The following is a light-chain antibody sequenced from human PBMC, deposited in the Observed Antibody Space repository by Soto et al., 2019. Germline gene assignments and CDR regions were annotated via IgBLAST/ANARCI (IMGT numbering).Light chain of an antibody. CDR3: QQYYNTPPT. CDR1: QSVSSSY. Sequence: EIVLTQSPGTLSLSPGERATLSCRASQSVSSSYLAWYQQKPGQAPRLLIYGASSRATGIPDRFSGSGSGTDFTLTISSLQAEDVAVYYCQQYYNTPPTFGQGTKVDI. CDR2: GAS. J-gene: IGKJ1*01. V-gene: IGKV3-20*01.